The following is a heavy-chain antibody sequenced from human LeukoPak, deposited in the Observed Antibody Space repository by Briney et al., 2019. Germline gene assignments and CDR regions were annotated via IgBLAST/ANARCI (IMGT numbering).Heavy chain of an antibody. Sequence: GGSLRLSCAASGFTFSSYWMHWVRQAPGKGLVWVSRINSDGSSTSYADSVKGRFTISRDNAKNTLYLQMNSLRAEDTAVYYCARESPGYYSDSSGYYPDYWGQGTLVTVSS. V-gene: IGHV3-74*01. CDR1: GFTFSSYW. CDR3: ARESPGYYSDSSGYYPDY. D-gene: IGHD3-22*01. J-gene: IGHJ4*02. CDR2: INSDGSST.